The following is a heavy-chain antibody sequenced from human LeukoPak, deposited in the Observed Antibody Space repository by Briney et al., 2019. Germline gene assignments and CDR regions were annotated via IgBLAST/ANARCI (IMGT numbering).Heavy chain of an antibody. D-gene: IGHD6-19*01. Sequence: SETLSLTCAVHGMSFTGYYWSWIRQPPGKGLEWIGEMNHRGNPYFNPSFKSRVSISLDTSGKQFSLNLTSVTAADTAFYFCARGSGSYTGAADHWGQGTLVSVSS. CDR2: MNHRGNP. CDR3: ARGSGSYTGAADH. V-gene: IGHV4-34*01. J-gene: IGHJ5*02. CDR1: GMSFTGYY.